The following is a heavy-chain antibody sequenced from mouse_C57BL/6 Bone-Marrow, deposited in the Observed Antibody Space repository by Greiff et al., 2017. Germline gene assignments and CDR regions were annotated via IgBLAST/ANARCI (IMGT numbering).Heavy chain of an antibody. J-gene: IGHJ1*03. CDR1: GYSITSGYY. V-gene: IGHV3-6*01. Sequence: VQLQQSGPGLVKPSQSLSLTCSVTGYSITSGYYWNWIRQFPGNKLEWMGYISYDGSNNYNPYLKNRISIPRDTSKNQFFLKLNSVTTEDTATYYCARERITTTYVDVWGTGTTVTVSS. D-gene: IGHD2-4*01. CDR2: ISYDGSN. CDR3: ARERITTTYVDV.